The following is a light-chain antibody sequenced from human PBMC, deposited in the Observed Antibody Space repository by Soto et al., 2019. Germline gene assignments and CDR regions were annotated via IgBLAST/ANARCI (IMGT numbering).Light chain of an antibody. V-gene: IGKV1-39*01. CDR3: QQSYSTPWT. CDR2: ASS. CDR1: QSISSY. Sequence: DIQMTQSPSSLSASVGDRVTITCRASQSISSYLNWYQQKPGKAPKLLIYASSSLQSGVPSRFSGSGSGTDFNLTISSLQPEDFATYYGQQSYSTPWTLGQGTKVEIK. J-gene: IGKJ1*01.